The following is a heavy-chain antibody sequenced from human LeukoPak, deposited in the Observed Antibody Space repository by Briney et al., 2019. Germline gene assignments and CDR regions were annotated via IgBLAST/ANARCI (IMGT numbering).Heavy chain of an antibody. CDR1: GYTFTGYY. CDR3: ERVYSRAKVAGTRYFDY. J-gene: IGHJ4*02. CDR2: INPNSGGT. V-gene: IGHV1-2*02. Sequence: ASVKVSCKASGYTFTGYYMHWVRQAPGQGLEWMGWINPNSGGTHYAQKFQGRVTMTRDTSISTAYMELSRLRSDDTAVYYCERVYSRAKVAGTRYFDYWGQGTLVTVSS. D-gene: IGHD6-19*01.